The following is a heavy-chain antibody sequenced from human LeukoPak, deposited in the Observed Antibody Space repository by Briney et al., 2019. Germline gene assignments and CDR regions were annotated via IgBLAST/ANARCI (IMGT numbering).Heavy chain of an antibody. CDR2: IHYDGRNQ. D-gene: IGHD2-15*01. CDR3: AKGAIAALNAYFDY. CDR1: GFNFRGYG. V-gene: IGHV3-30*02. J-gene: IGHJ4*02. Sequence: GGSLRLSCAASGFNFRGYGMHWVRQAPGKGLEWVTFIHYDGRNQYYADSVKGRFTISRDNSKNTLYLQMNSLRAEDTAVYYCAKGAIAALNAYFDYWGQGTLVTVSS.